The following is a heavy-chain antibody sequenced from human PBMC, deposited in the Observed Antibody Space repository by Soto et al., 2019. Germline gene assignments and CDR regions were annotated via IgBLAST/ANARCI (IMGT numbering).Heavy chain of an antibody. CDR2: ISGSGGST. Sequence: EVQLLESGGGLVQPGGSLRLSCAASGITFSTYAMSWVRQAQGKGLEWVSAISGSGGSTYYADSVKGRFTISRDKSKKTLYLQMNSLRAEDTALYYCAKSFSSNWYDYFDYWGQGSLVTVSS. CDR1: GITFSTYA. CDR3: AKSFSSNWYDYFDY. D-gene: IGHD6-13*01. V-gene: IGHV3-23*01. J-gene: IGHJ4*02.